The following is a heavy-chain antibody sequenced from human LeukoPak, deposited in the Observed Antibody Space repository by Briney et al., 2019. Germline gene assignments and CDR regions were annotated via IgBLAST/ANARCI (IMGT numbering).Heavy chain of an antibody. CDR1: GFTVINSY. V-gene: IGHV3-66*01. J-gene: IGHJ6*02. CDR2: IYSGGST. Sequence: GGSLRLSCAASGFTVINSYMSWVRQAPGKGLEWVSTIYSGGSTYDADSVTGRFTISRDNSRSTLYLQMNSLRVEDTAVYYCARTTIVAVVARYYYYGMDVWGQGTTVTVSS. D-gene: IGHD3-3*01. CDR3: ARTTIVAVVARYYYYGMDV.